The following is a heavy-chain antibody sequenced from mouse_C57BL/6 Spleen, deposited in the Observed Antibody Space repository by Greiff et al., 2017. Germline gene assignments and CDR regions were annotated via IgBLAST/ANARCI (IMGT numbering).Heavy chain of an antibody. CDR2: IDPSDSYT. V-gene: IGHV1-59*01. Sequence: QVQLQQPGAELVRPGTSVKLSCKASGYTFTSYWMHWVKQRPGQGLEWIGVIDPSDSYTNYNQKVKGKATLTVDTSSSTAYMQLSSLTSEDSAVYYCASIYGSSYYAMDYWGQGTSVTVSS. CDR1: GYTFTSYW. CDR3: ASIYGSSYYAMDY. D-gene: IGHD1-1*01. J-gene: IGHJ4*01.